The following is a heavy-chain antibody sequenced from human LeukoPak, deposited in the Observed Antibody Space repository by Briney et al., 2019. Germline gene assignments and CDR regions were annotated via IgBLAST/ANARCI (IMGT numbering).Heavy chain of an antibody. Sequence: QPGESLRLSCAASGFTFSRYWMTWVRQAPGKGLEYVSAISSNGGSTYYANSVKGRFTISRDNSKNTLYLQMGSLRAEDMAVYYCARVYYDSSGSPDVWGKGTTVTVSS. D-gene: IGHD3-22*01. J-gene: IGHJ6*04. CDR1: GFTFSRYW. CDR3: ARVYYDSSGSPDV. CDR2: ISSNGGST. V-gene: IGHV3-64*01.